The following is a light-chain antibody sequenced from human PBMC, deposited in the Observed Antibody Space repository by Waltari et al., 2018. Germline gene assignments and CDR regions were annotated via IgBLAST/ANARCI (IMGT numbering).Light chain of an antibody. CDR3: LQYNSYPWT. CDR2: KAS. Sequence: DIPVTQSPSTLSASVGDRVTLTCRASQSIVVWLAWYQQKPGKAPRLLIYKASYLESGVSSRFSGSGSGTEFTLTISSLQADDCATYYCLQYNSYPWTFGQGTKVEIK. V-gene: IGKV1-5*03. CDR1: QSIVVW. J-gene: IGKJ1*01.